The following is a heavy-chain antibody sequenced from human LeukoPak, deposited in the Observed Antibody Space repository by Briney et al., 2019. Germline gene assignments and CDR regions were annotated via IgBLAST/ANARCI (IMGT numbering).Heavy chain of an antibody. CDR3: VRHLSAGRPAFDI. CDR2: ISYSGST. D-gene: IGHD2-15*01. J-gene: IGHJ3*02. V-gene: IGHV4-59*08. CDR1: GGSINTYF. Sequence: PSETLSLTCSVSGGSINTYFWTWIRQPPGKGLEWIGYISYSGSTNYNPSLKSRVTTSVDTSNNRFSLKLTSLTAADTAVYYCVRHLSAGRPAFDIWGQGTMVTVSS.